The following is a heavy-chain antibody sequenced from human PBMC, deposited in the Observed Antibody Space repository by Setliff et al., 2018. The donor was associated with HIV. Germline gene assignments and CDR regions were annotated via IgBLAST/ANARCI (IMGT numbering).Heavy chain of an antibody. CDR2: INADNGNT. CDR1: GGTFSSYG. D-gene: IGHD6-13*01. V-gene: IGHV1-18*01. J-gene: IGHJ6*02. CDR3: ARDGVAAAGNDGMDV. Sequence: GASVKVSCKASGGTFSSYGISWVRQAPGQGLEWMGWINADNGNTNYAQKLQGRVTMTTDTSTGTAYMELRSLRSDDTAVYYCARDGVAAAGNDGMDVWGQGTTVTVSS.